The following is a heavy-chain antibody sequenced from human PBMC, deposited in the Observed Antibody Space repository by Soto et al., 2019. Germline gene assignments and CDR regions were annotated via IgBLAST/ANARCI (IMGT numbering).Heavy chain of an antibody. CDR1: GFTFSSYS. CDR2: ISSSSSYI. Sequence: GGSLRLSCAASGFTFSSYSMNWVRQAPGKGLEWVSSISSSSSYIYYAESVKGRFTISRDSAKNSLYLQMNSLRADDTSMYYCARTKYSSGFEDAFDIWGQGTMVTVS. CDR3: ARTKYSSGFEDAFDI. J-gene: IGHJ3*02. V-gene: IGHV3-21*01. D-gene: IGHD6-19*01.